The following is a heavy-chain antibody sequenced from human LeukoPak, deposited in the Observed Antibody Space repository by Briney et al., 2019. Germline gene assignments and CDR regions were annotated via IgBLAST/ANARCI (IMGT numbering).Heavy chain of an antibody. V-gene: IGHV3-21*01. CDR2: IGSSSSYI. D-gene: IGHD6-19*01. CDR3: ARGDSSGWYYFDY. J-gene: IGHJ4*02. Sequence: GGSLRLSCAASGFTFSSYSMNWVRQAPGKGLEWVSSIGSSSSYIYYADSVKGRFTISRDNAKNSLYLQMNSLRAEDTAVYYCARGDSSGWYYFDYWGQGTLVTVSS. CDR1: GFTFSSYS.